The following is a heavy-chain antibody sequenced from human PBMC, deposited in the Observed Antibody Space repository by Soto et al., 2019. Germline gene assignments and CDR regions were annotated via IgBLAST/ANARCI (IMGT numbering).Heavy chain of an antibody. D-gene: IGHD6-19*01. CDR2: INPNSGGT. Sequence: QVRLVQSGAEVEKPGASVTVSCKASGYTFTAYYIHWVRQAPGQGLEWMGWINPNSGGTNCAQKFRDRVTLTRDTSISTAYMELNRLISDDTAMYYCARDRVEYSSFHYGMDVWGQGTTVTVSS. CDR1: GYTFTAYY. J-gene: IGHJ6*02. V-gene: IGHV1-2*02. CDR3: ARDRVEYSSFHYGMDV.